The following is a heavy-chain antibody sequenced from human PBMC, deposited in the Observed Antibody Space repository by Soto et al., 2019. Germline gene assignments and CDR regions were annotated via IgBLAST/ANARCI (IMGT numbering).Heavy chain of an antibody. D-gene: IGHD3-3*01. CDR3: AKAGTIFGVVMNNWFDP. V-gene: IGHV3-23*01. J-gene: IGHJ5*02. CDR2: INGNDGST. Sequence: PGGSLRLSCAASGFTLTSYAMSWVRQAPGKGLEWVSTINGNDGSTYYADSVKGRFTISRDNSKNTLYLQMNSLRVEDTAVYYCAKAGTIFGVVMNNWFDPWGQGTLVTVSS. CDR1: GFTLTSYA.